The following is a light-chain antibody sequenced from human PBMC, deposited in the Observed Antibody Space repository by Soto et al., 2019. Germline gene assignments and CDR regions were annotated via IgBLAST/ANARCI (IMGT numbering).Light chain of an antibody. CDR1: NSNIGSYS. CDR3: AAWDDSLNGPV. J-gene: IGLJ2*01. Sequence: QSVLTQPPSASGTPGQRVTISCSGSNSNIGSYSVNWYRHLPGTAPKLLVFSDDQRPSGVPDRFSGSKSGPSASLAISGLQSEDEADYYCAAWDDSLNGPVFGGGNKLTVL. CDR2: SDD. V-gene: IGLV1-44*01.